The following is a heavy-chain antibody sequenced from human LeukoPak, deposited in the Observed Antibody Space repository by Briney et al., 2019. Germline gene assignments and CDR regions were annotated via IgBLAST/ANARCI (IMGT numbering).Heavy chain of an antibody. Sequence: SVKVSCKASGGTFSSYAISWVRQAPGQGLEWMGRIIPIFGIANYAQKFQGRVTITADKSTSTAYMELSSLRSEDTAVYYCARDRLYYYDSSGYHQTPDYWGQGTLVTVSS. CDR2: IIPIFGIA. J-gene: IGHJ4*02. CDR3: ARDRLYYYDSSGYHQTPDY. D-gene: IGHD3-22*01. CDR1: GGTFSSYA. V-gene: IGHV1-69*04.